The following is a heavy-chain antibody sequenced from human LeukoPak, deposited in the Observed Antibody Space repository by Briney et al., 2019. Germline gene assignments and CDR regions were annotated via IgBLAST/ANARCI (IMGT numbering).Heavy chain of an antibody. CDR2: IYHSGST. CDR1: GGSISSSNW. Sequence: SETLSLTCAVSGGSISSSNWWSWVRQPPGKGLEWIGEIYHSGSTNYNPSLKSRVTISVDTSKNQFSLKLSSVTAADTAVYYCALTVYGSGSYWDYWGQGTLVTVSS. D-gene: IGHD3-10*01. V-gene: IGHV4-4*02. J-gene: IGHJ4*02. CDR3: ALTVYGSGSYWDY.